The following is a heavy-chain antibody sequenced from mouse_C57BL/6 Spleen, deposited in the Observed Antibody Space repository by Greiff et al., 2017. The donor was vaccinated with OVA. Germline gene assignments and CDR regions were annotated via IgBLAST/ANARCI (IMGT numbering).Heavy chain of an antibody. CDR1: GFSLTSYG. CDR3: ARNRDPYDYGWGVDY. CDR2: IWSGGST. Sequence: VQLQQSGPGLVQPSQSLSITCTVSGFSLTSYGVHWVRQSPGKGLEWLGVIWSGGSTDYNAAFISRLSISKDNSKSQVFFKMNSLQADDTAIYYWARNRDPYDYGWGVDYWGQGTTLTVSS. D-gene: IGHD2-4*01. J-gene: IGHJ2*01. V-gene: IGHV2-2*01.